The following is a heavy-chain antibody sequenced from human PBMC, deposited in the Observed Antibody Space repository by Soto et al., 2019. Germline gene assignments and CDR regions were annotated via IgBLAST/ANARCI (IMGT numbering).Heavy chain of an antibody. D-gene: IGHD3-10*01. Sequence: QVQLVQSGAEVKKPGASVKVSCKASGYTFTSYDINWVRQATGQRLEWMGWMNPNSGNTGYAQKFQGRVTMTRNTSISTAYMALSSLRSEDTAVYYCARGINYYDSGDDAFDIWGQGTMVTVSS. V-gene: IGHV1-8*01. CDR1: GYTFTSYD. CDR2: MNPNSGNT. CDR3: ARGINYYDSGDDAFDI. J-gene: IGHJ3*02.